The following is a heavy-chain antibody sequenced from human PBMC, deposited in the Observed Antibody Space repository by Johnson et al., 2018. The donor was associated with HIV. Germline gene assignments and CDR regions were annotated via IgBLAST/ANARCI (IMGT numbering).Heavy chain of an antibody. V-gene: IGHV3-33*06. Sequence: QVQLVESGGGVVQPGRSLRLSCAAYGFTFSNFGMHWVRQAPGKGLEWVAVIWYDGSNKYYADSVKGRFTISRDNSKSTLYLQMNSLRAEDTAVYYCANDFWSGSGIWGQGTMVTVSS. CDR3: ANDFWSGSGI. D-gene: IGHD3-3*01. CDR2: IWYDGSNK. J-gene: IGHJ3*02. CDR1: GFTFSNFG.